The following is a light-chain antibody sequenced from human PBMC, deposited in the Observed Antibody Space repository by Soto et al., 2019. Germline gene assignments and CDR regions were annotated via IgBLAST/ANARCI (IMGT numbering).Light chain of an antibody. CDR3: QQYFSSVT. CDR2: GAS. J-gene: IGKJ1*01. CDR1: QSVDSSF. Sequence: EIVLTQSPGSLSLSPGERATLSCRASQSVDSSFFAWYQQKPGQAPRLLIYGASNRATGIPVRFSGSGSGTDFTITISRLEPEDFAVYYWQQYFSSVTFGQGTKVEIK. V-gene: IGKV3-20*01.